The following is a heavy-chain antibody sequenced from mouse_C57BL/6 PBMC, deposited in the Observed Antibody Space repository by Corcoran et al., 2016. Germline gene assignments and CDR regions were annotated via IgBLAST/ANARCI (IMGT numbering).Heavy chain of an antibody. V-gene: IGHV14-3*01. CDR2: IDPANGNT. D-gene: IGHD2-12*01. CDR3: AYEAWFAY. Sequence: EVQLQHSVAELMRRGASVKLSYTASGFNSKNTGIHGVKQRPEQRLEWIGRIDPANGNTKYAPKFQGKATTTADTSSNTAYLQLSSLTSEDTAIYYCAYEAWFAYWGQGTLVTVSA. J-gene: IGHJ3*01. CDR1: GFNSKNTG.